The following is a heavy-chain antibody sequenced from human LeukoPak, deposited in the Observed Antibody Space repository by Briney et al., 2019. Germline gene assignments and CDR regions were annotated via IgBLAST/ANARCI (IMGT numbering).Heavy chain of an antibody. CDR2: IYYSGST. D-gene: IGHD6-19*01. CDR1: GGSISSYY. V-gene: IGHV4-59*12. CDR3: ASSGGWSTYYYYYGMDV. Sequence: SETLSLTCTVSGGSISSYYWSWIRQPPGKGLEWIGYIYYSGSTNYNPSLKSRVTISVDTSKNQFSLKLSSVTAADTAVYYCASSGGWSTYYYYYGMDVWGQGTTVTVSS. J-gene: IGHJ6*02.